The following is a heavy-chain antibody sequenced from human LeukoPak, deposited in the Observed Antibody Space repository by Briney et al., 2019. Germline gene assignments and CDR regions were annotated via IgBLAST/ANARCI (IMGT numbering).Heavy chain of an antibody. D-gene: IGHD3-10*01. CDR3: ARDRYYYGSGSYRNWFDP. Sequence: GGSLRLSCAASGFTFSSYEMNWVRQAPGKGLEWVSYISSSGSTIYYADSVKGRFTISRDNAKNSLYLQMNSLRAEDTAVYYCARDRYYYGSGSYRNWFDPWGQGTLVTVSS. J-gene: IGHJ5*02. CDR2: ISSSGSTI. V-gene: IGHV3-48*03. CDR1: GFTFSSYE.